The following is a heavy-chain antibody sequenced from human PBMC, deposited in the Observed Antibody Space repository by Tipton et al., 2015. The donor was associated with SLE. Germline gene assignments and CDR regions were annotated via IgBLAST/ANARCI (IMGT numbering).Heavy chain of an antibody. D-gene: IGHD7-27*01. V-gene: IGHV3-48*03. CDR3: ARRSRTGDLGY. CDR1: GFTFSSYE. J-gene: IGHJ4*02. CDR2: ISGSGSTT. Sequence: SLRLSCAASGFTFSSYEMNWVRQAPGKGLEWVSCISGSGSTTYYADSVKGRFAISRDNANNSLFLQMYSLRPEDTAVYYCARRSRTGDLGYWGQGTLVTVSS.